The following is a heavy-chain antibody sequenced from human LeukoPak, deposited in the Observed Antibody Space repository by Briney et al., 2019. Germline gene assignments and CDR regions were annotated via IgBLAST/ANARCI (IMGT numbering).Heavy chain of an antibody. D-gene: IGHD3-22*01. J-gene: IGHJ4*02. CDR3: ARSGGNWGLYYDSSGDFDY. V-gene: IGHV3-30-3*01. Sequence: PGRSLRLSCAASGFTFSSYAMHWVRQAPGKGLEWVAVISYDGSNKYHADSVKGRFTISRDNSKNTLYLQMNSLRAEGTAVYYCARSGGNWGLYYDSSGDFDYWGQGTLVTVSS. CDR2: ISYDGSNK. CDR1: GFTFSSYA.